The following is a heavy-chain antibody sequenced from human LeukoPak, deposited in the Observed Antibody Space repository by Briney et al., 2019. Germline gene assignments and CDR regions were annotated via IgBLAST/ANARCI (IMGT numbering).Heavy chain of an antibody. J-gene: IGHJ4*02. CDR1: GFTFDRYA. V-gene: IGHV3-30*18. CDR3: AKDSVITSAVHYFDS. Sequence: PGRSLRLSCAASGFTFDRYAMHWVRQAPGKALQWVAVISNDGGDKHYADSVKGRFTISRDNSKNTVYLQMDTLRAEDTALYYCAKDSVITSAVHYFDSWGQGTLVTVSS. D-gene: IGHD6-13*01. CDR2: ISNDGGDK.